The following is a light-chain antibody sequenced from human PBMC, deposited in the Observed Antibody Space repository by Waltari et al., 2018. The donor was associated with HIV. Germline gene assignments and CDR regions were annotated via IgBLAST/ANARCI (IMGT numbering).Light chain of an antibody. CDR1: QSIGTK. CDR2: GAS. J-gene: IGKJ2*01. Sequence: TLTVSVGQRVTMSCRASQSIGTKLAWYQQKPGKAPSLLLFGASTLLSGVPSRFSGSGSGTEFTLTIANLQPDDVAVYFCQQYETCCSFGRGT. CDR3: QQYETCCS. V-gene: IGKV1-5*03.